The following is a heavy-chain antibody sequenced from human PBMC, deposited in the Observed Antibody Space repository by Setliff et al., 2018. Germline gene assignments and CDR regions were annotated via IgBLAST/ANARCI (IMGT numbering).Heavy chain of an antibody. CDR1: GDSISSSNW. CDR2: IYHSGST. V-gene: IGHV4-4*02. D-gene: IGHD1-26*01. CDR3: ARSSYSGSYLNV. J-gene: IGHJ6*02. Sequence: SETLFLTCAVSGDSISSSNWWNWVRQPPGKGLEWIGEIYHSGSTKYNPSLKSRVTISVDKSKNQFSLKLSSVTAADTAVYYCARSSYSGSYLNVWGQGTTVTVSS.